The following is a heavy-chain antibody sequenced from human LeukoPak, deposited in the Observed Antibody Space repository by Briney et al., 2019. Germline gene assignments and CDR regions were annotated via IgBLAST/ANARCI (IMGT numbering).Heavy chain of an antibody. V-gene: IGHV1-2*02. J-gene: IGHJ2*01. CDR3: ARDREDTWGSPGYFDF. CDR2: INPKIGAT. CDR1: GYTFTGDY. D-gene: IGHD3-16*01. Sequence: ASVNLSCTASGYTFTGDYIDWGRQAPGQGLEWRGWINPKIGATKYAQTFQGRVTMTRDRPISTPYMELSRLRSDDSAVYLCARDREDTWGSPGYFDFWGRGSLVIVSS.